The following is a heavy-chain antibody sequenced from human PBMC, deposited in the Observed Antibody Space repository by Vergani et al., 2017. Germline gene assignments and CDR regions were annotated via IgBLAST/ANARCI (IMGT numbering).Heavy chain of an antibody. V-gene: IGHV1-18*04. CDR3: ARDPMQDYYYMDV. Sequence: QVQLVQSGAEVKKPGASVKVSCKASGYTFTSYGISWVRQAPGQGLEWMGWINAGNGNTKYSQKFQGRVTITRDTSASTAYMELSSLRSEDTAVYYCARDPMQDYYYMDVWGKGTTVTVSS. CDR1: GYTFTSYG. J-gene: IGHJ6*03. CDR2: INAGNGNT.